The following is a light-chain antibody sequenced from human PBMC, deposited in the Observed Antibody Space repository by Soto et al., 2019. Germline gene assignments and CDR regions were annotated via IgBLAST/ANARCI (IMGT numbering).Light chain of an antibody. CDR3: QQYNSWLWT. CDR1: QSISSY. CDR2: AAS. V-gene: IGKV1-39*01. J-gene: IGKJ1*01. Sequence: DIQMTQSPSSLSASVGDRVTITCRASQSISSYLNWYQQKPGKAPKLLIYAASSLQSGVPSRFSGSGSGTDFTLIISSLQSEDSAVYYCQQYNSWLWTFGQGTKVDIK.